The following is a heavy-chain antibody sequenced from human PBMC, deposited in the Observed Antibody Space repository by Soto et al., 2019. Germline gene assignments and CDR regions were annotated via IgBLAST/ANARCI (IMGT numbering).Heavy chain of an antibody. D-gene: IGHD2-21*02. V-gene: IGHV1-69*13. Sequence: ASVKVSCKASGCTFSSYAIRWVRQAPGQGLEWMGGIIPIFGTANYAQKFQGRVTITGDESTSTAYMELSSLRSEDTAVYYCARGSRLAYCGGDCSNCFDPWGQGTLVTVSS. CDR3: ARGSRLAYCGGDCSNCFDP. CDR1: GCTFSSYA. CDR2: IIPIFGTA. J-gene: IGHJ5*02.